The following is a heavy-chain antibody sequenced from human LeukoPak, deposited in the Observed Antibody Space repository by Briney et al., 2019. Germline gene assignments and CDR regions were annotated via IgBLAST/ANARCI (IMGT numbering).Heavy chain of an antibody. CDR1: GFTFSNAW. J-gene: IGHJ5*02. Sequence: KPGGSLRLSCAASGFTFSNAWMSWLRQAPGKGLEWVSRVRSETDGGTTDYAAPVQGRFTISRDDSKNTLYLQMNSLETDDTAVYYCTTLSYAAAPTWGQGTLVTVSS. CDR3: TTLSYAAAPT. D-gene: IGHD2-2*01. CDR2: VRSETDGGTT. V-gene: IGHV3-15*01.